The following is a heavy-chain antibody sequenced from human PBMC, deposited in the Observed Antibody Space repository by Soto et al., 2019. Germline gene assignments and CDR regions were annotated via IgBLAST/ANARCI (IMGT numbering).Heavy chain of an antibody. CDR1: GFTFNTFA. D-gene: IGHD1-1*01. CDR2: ISDSAGDT. Sequence: GGSLRLSCEASGFTFNTFAMSWVRQAPGKGLEWVSGISDSAGDTYYADSIMGRFTISRDNSKNTLYLQMNSLRVEDTAVYYRVKDLYRSATMPCLDHWGQGTLVTVSS. J-gene: IGHJ4*02. V-gene: IGHV3-23*01. CDR3: VKDLYRSATMPCLDH.